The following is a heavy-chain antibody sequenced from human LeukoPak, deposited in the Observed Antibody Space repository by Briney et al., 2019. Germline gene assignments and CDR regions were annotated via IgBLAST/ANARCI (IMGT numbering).Heavy chain of an antibody. D-gene: IGHD3-10*01. CDR1: GFTFSSYA. Sequence: GGSLRLSCAASGFTFSSYAMSWVRQAPGKGLEWVSAISGSGGSTYYTDTVKGRFTNSNNNSKNTLYLQMNNLRAEDTALYYCGKTWEFLLWFGELPRDVWGQGTTVSVSS. J-gene: IGHJ6*02. CDR2: ISGSGGST. CDR3: GKTWEFLLWFGELPRDV. V-gene: IGHV3-23*01.